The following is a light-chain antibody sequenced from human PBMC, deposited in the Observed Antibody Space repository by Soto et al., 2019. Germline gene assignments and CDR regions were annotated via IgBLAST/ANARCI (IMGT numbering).Light chain of an antibody. V-gene: IGKV3-15*01. J-gene: IGKJ4*01. CDR3: QQYNNWRQGFT. Sequence: EIVMTQSPATLSVSPGERATLSCRASQSVSSNLAWYQQKPGQAPRLLIYGASTRATGTPARFSGSGSGTEFTLNISSLQAEDFGVYSSQQYNNWRQGFTFGGGTKVEIK. CDR2: GAS. CDR1: QSVSSN.